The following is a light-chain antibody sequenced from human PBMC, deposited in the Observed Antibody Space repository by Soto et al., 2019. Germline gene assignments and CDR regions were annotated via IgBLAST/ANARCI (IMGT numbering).Light chain of an antibody. CDR3: QQRSIWPPEYT. V-gene: IGKV3-11*01. CDR1: QSVSSS. J-gene: IGKJ2*01. Sequence: EIVLTQSPATLSLSPGERATLSCRASQSVSSSLAWYQQKPGQAPRLLIYDASNRATGIPARFSGSGSGTDFTLTISSLEPEDFAVYYCQQRSIWPPEYTFGQGTKLEIK. CDR2: DAS.